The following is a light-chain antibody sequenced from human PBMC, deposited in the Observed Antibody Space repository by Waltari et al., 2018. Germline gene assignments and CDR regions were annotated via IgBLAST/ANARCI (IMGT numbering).Light chain of an antibody. J-gene: IGLJ2*01. CDR1: SSDVGGYNY. V-gene: IGLV2-14*03. CDR2: DVS. Sequence: QSALTQPASVSGSPGQSITMSCTGTSSDVGGYNYVSWYLQHPGKAPKLMIYDVSQRPSGVSYRFSGSKSGHTASLTISALQAEDEGDYYCSSYTSSSTVVFGGGTRLTV. CDR3: SSYTSSSTVV.